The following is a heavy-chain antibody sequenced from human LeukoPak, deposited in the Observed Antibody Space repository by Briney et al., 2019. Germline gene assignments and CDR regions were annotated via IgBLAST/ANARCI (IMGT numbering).Heavy chain of an antibody. CDR1: GFTLSSAW. J-gene: IGHJ4*02. CDR3: TTYRVGEQWMIPNY. CDR2: IKTKTDGGTP. D-gene: IGHD6-19*01. Sequence: PGGSLRLSCVASGFTLSSAWMSWVRQAPGKGLEWVGRIKTKTDGGTPDHAAPVKGRFTISRDDSRNTLYLQMNSLKTEDTAVYYCTTYRVGEQWMIPNYWGQGTLVTVSS. V-gene: IGHV3-15*01.